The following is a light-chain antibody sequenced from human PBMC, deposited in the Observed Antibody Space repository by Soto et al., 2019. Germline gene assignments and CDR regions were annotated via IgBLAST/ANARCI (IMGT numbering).Light chain of an antibody. CDR1: SSDVGGYKY. V-gene: IGLV2-14*01. CDR3: SSFTSSNTQV. Sequence: QSALTQPASVSGSPGQSITISCTGTSSDVGGYKYVSWYQQHPGKAPKLMIYDVSNRPSGVSDRFSGSKSGNTASLTISGLQAEDEADYYCSSFTSSNTQVFGGGTKSPS. J-gene: IGLJ2*01. CDR2: DVS.